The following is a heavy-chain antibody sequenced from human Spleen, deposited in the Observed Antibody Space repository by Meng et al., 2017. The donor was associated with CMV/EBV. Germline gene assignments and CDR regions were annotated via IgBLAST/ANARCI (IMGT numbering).Heavy chain of an antibody. CDR2: INHTVRS. CDR3: ARGTVLVGMDV. Sequence: SETLSLTCAVYGGSFSGHYWSWIRQSPGKGLEWIGEINHTVRSLYKPSLKRRVTMSVDTSKNQFSLRLSSVTATDTAVYYCARGTVLVGMDVWGQGTTVTVSS. V-gene: IGHV4-34*01. CDR1: GGSFSGHY. D-gene: IGHD2-8*01. J-gene: IGHJ6*02.